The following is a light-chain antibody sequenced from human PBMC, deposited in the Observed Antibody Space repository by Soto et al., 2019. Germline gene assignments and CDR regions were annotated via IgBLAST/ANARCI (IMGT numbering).Light chain of an antibody. V-gene: IGKV3-20*01. J-gene: IGKJ5*01. CDR1: QSVSSK. CDR3: QQYGSSIT. Sequence: EIVMTQSPATLSVSPGERATLSCRASQSVSSKLAWYQHKPGQAPRLLIYGTSSGATGIPDRFSGSGSGTDFTLTISRLEPEDFAVYYCQQYGSSITFGQGTRLEIK. CDR2: GTS.